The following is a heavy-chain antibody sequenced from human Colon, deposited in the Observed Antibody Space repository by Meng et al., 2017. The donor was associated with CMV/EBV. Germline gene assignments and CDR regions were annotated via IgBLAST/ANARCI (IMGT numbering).Heavy chain of an antibody. J-gene: IGHJ4*02. CDR1: GFTFSTYW. Sequence: GESLKISCAVSGFTFSTYWMHWVRQAPGKGLVWVSRINGDGSGTTYADSVRGRFFMSRDDSKNSVYLQMDSLRSDDTAVYYCARDRLGGIDYWGQGTLVTVSS. CDR2: INGDGSGT. D-gene: IGHD3-16*01. CDR3: ARDRLGGIDY. V-gene: IGHV3-74*01.